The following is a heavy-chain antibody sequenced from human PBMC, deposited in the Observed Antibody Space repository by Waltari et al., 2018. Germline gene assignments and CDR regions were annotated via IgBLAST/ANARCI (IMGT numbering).Heavy chain of an antibody. D-gene: IGHD6-13*01. CDR3: ARTGIAAAGNAPDAFDI. J-gene: IGHJ3*02. V-gene: IGHV4-39*01. CDR1: GGSISSSSYY. CDR2: IYYSGST. Sequence: QLQLQESGPGLVKPSETLSLTCTVSGGSISSSSYYWGWIRQPPGKGLEWIGSIYYSGSTYYNPSLKRRVTISVDTSKNQFSLKLSSVTAADTAVYYCARTGIAAAGNAPDAFDIWGQGTMVTVSS.